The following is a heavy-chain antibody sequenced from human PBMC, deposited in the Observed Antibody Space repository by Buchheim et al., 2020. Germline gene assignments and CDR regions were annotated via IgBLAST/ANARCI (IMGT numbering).Heavy chain of an antibody. J-gene: IGHJ3*02. D-gene: IGHD6-19*01. V-gene: IGHV4-4*02. Sequence: QVQLQESGPGLVKPSGTLSLTCAVSGDSISSNYWWIWVRQFPGKGLEWIGEIYRSGNTNYNPSLRSRVTISLDKSNNNFSLRLSSVTGADTAVYYCARHLSGFDAFDIWGQGT. CDR1: GDSISSNYW. CDR3: ARHLSGFDAFDI. CDR2: IYRSGNT.